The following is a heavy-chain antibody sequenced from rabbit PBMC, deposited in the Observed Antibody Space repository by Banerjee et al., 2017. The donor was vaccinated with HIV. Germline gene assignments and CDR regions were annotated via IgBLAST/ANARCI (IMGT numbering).Heavy chain of an antibody. D-gene: IGHD4-2*01. V-gene: IGHV1S45*01. CDR3: ARLGSRGRSNL. CDR1: GFDFSYKYV. Sequence: QEQLEESGGDLVKPEGSLTLTCTASGFDFSYKYVMCWVRQAPGKGLEWIACINTIRCDTVYATGAKGRFTLSKPSATTVTLQMTSLTAADTSTYFCARLGSRGRSNLWGPVTLVTVS. J-gene: IGHJ4*01. CDR2: INTIRCDT.